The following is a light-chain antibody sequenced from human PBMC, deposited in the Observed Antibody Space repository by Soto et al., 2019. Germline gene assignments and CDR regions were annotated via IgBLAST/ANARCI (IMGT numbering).Light chain of an antibody. CDR3: CSFAGSSTFWV. J-gene: IGLJ3*02. Sequence: QSVLTQPASVSGSPGQSITISCSGTTSDVGGYDVVSWYQQHPGKAPKLMIFEVKQRPSGVSDRFSGSKSGNTASLTISGLQAGDEADYYCCSFAGSSTFWVFGGGTKVTVL. CDR2: EVK. V-gene: IGLV2-23*02. CDR1: TSDVGGYDV.